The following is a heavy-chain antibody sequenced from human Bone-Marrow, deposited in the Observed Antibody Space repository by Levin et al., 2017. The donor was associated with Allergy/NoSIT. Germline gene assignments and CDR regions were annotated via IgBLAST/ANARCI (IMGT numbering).Heavy chain of an antibody. J-gene: IGHJ6*03. CDR2: FSPILDAA. V-gene: IGHV1-69*01. CDR3: ARAGGPDSTWCYCDMDD. CDR1: GDILRNSA. Sequence: KISCKTSGDILRNSAISWVRQAPGQGLEWMGGFSPILDAANYAQKFQGRISITVDESTSTAFMELSSLRSDDTAVYFCARAGGPDSTWCYCDMDDWGEGRAVTVS. D-gene: IGHD2-8*01.